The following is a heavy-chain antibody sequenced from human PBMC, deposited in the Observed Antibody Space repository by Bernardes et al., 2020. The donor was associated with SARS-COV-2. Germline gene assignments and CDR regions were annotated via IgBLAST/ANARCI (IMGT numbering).Heavy chain of an antibody. CDR1: GGSFSGYY. J-gene: IGHJ5*01. CDR3: ASGTDTRFMIPLVRGAKPSWFDS. D-gene: IGHD3-10*01. Sequence: SETLSLTCAVCGGSFSGYYWSWIRQPPGKGLEWSGDINQSGSPNYNPSLKSRVTVSVDTSKYQFSLKLRSVTAADRAVYYCASGTDTRFMIPLVRGAKPSWFDSWAQGTLLTVSS. V-gene: IGHV4-34*01. CDR2: INQSGSP.